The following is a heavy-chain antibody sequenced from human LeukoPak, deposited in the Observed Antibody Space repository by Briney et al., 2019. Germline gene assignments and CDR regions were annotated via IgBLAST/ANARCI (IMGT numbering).Heavy chain of an antibody. CDR2: IYYCDCDT. J-gene: IGHJ5*02. CDR3: ARQGPGCSGGTCYSGWFDP. V-gene: IGHV5-51*01. CDR1: GYSFTNYW. Sequence: GEYPKISCKGSGYSFTNYWFGWLRQMPRKGLEWMGIIYYCDCDTRYSPSFQGQVTISVDKYISTAYLQWSSLKASDTAMYYCARQGPGCSGGTCYSGWFDPWGQGTLVTVSS. D-gene: IGHD2-15*01.